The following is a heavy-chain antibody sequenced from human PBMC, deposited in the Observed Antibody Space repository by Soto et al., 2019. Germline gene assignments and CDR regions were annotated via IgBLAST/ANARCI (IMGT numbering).Heavy chain of an antibody. J-gene: IGHJ3*02. CDR1: GFTFSSYA. D-gene: IGHD2-15*01. V-gene: IGHV3-64*01. CDR2: ISSNGGST. Sequence: EVQLVESGGGLVQPGGSLRLSCAASGFTFSSYAMHWVRQAPGKGLEYVSAISSNGGSTYYANSVKGRFTISRDNSKNTLYLQMGSLRAEDMAVCYCARRYCSGGSCKRSDAFDIWGQGTMVTVSS. CDR3: ARRYCSGGSCKRSDAFDI.